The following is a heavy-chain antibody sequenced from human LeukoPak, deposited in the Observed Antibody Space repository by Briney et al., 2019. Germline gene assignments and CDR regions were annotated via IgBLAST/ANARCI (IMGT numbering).Heavy chain of an antibody. Sequence: GGSLRLSCAASGFTFSSFAMSWVRQAPGKGLEWVGFIRTKGYGGTTEYAASVKGRFTISRDDSKSIAYLQMNSLRTEDTALYYCTRVQSSGWFEYYFDYWGQGTLVTVSS. CDR3: TRVQSSGWFEYYFDY. CDR1: GFTFSSFA. V-gene: IGHV3-49*04. D-gene: IGHD6-19*01. J-gene: IGHJ4*02. CDR2: IRTKGYGGTT.